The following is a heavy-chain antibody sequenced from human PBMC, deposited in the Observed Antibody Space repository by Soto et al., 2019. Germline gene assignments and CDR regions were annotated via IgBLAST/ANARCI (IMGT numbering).Heavy chain of an antibody. CDR3: ARGVAAAYYYYAMDV. D-gene: IGHD6-13*01. CDR2: ISTTSSYM. Sequence: QVVESGGGLVKPGWSLRLSCSASGFPFISYSMSWVRQAPGRGLQWVSSISTTSSYMSYAESVRGRFTISRDNATNSLFLQMNSLRAEDTAVYYCARGVAAAYYYYAMDVWGQGTTVTVSS. V-gene: IGHV3-21*01. J-gene: IGHJ6*02. CDR1: GFPFISYS.